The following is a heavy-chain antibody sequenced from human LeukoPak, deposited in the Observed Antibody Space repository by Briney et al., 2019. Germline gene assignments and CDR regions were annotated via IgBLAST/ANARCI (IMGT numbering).Heavy chain of an antibody. J-gene: IGHJ4*02. CDR3: ARDPVRRTFQGYGTGDY. CDR1: GFTFSSYA. CDR2: ISYDGSNK. Sequence: PGGSLRLSCAASGFTFSSYAMHWVRQAPGKGLEWVAVISYDGSNKYYADSVKGRFTISRDNSKSTLYLQMNSLRAEDTAVYYCARDPVRRTFQGYGTGDYWGQGTLVTVSS. V-gene: IGHV3-30*04. D-gene: IGHD3-10*01.